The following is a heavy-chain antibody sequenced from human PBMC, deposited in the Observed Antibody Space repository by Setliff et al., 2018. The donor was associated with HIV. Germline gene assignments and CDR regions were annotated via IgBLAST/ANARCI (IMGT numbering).Heavy chain of an antibody. CDR3: ATKVYCTNGVCLDAFDI. CDR2: IIPNSAGT. J-gene: IGHJ3*02. Sequence: RASVKVSCKASGYTFTGYFIHWVRQAPGQGLEWMGRIIPNSAGTNYAQKFQGRVTMTRDTSISTAYMESSRLRSDDTAVYYCATKVYCTNGVCLDAFDIWGQGTMVTVSS. CDR1: GYTFTGYF. V-gene: IGHV1-2*06. D-gene: IGHD2-8*01.